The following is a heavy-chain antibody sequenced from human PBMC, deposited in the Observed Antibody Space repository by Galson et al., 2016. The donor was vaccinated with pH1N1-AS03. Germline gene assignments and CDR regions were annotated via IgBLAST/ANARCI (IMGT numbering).Heavy chain of an antibody. CDR2: MYPEDSDV. V-gene: IGHV5-51*03. CDR3: ARPSPLGIPGRKGLYAFDL. CDR1: GYTFPRYW. J-gene: IGHJ3*01. Sequence: QSGAEVKKPGESLRISCQDSGYTFPRYWIAWVRQMPGKGLEWLGIMYPEDSDVRYSPSLRGQVTISADKSISTASLQWTSLEASDTAIYFCARPSPLGIPGRKGLYAFDLWGQGTKVTVSS. D-gene: IGHD7-27*01.